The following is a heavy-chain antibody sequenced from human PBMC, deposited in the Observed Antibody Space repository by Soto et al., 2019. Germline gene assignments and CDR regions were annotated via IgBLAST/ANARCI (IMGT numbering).Heavy chain of an antibody. J-gene: IGHJ3*02. CDR1: GFTFSSYG. Sequence: QVQLVESGGGVVQPGRSLRLSCAASGFTFSSYGMHWVRQAPGKGLEWVAVIWYDGSNKYYADSVKGRFTISRDNSKNTLYLQMNSLRADATAVYSGARTYYYDSRCDYDDFDIWGQGTMVTVSS. D-gene: IGHD3-22*01. CDR2: IWYDGSNK. V-gene: IGHV3-33*01. CDR3: ARTYYYDSRCDYDDFDI.